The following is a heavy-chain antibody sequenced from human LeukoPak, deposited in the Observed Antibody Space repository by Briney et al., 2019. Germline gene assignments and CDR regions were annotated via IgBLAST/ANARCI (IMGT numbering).Heavy chain of an antibody. CDR3: ARRLTQYNCFDP. Sequence: SQTLSLTCAISGDSVSSNSVTWNWIRQSPSRGLEWLGRTYYRSTWYNDYAVSVRGRITVNPDTSKNQFSLHLNSVTPEDTAVYYCARRLTQYNCFDPWGQGILVTVSS. V-gene: IGHV6-1*01. CDR1: GDSVSSNSVT. J-gene: IGHJ5*02. D-gene: IGHD2-21*02. CDR2: TYYRSTWYN.